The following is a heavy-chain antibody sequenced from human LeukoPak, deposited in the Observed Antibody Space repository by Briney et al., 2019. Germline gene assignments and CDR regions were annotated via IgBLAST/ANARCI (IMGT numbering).Heavy chain of an antibody. CDR2: MNPNSGNT. J-gene: IGHJ4*02. Sequence: ASVKVSCKASGGTFSRYAISWVRQATEQGLEWMGWMNPNSGNTGYAQKFQGRVTMTRHTSISTAYMELSSLRSEDTAVYYCARGDYFYEGGYCGQGTLVTVSS. CDR3: ARGDYFYEGGY. D-gene: IGHD2/OR15-2a*01. CDR1: GGTFSRYA. V-gene: IGHV1-8*01.